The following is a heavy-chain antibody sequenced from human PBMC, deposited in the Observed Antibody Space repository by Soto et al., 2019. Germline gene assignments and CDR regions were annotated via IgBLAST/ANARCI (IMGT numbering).Heavy chain of an antibody. J-gene: IGHJ4*02. CDR2: IWYDGTNK. CDR1: GFSFSNYG. D-gene: IGHD5-18*01. V-gene: IGHV3-33*01. CDR3: ARNMDTALGDIDY. Sequence: QVQLVESGGGVVQPGKSLRLSCVASGFSFSNYGMYWVRQAPGKGLEWVSVIWYDGTNKFYADSVKGRFTISRDSFQNTLYLQMNSLRAEDTAVYYCARNMDTALGDIDYWGQGTLVTVSS.